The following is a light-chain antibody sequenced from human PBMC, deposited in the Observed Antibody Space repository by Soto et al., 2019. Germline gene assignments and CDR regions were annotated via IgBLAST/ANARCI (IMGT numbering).Light chain of an antibody. CDR3: QRYNSVPNT. CDR1: QGISSY. V-gene: IGKV1-27*01. J-gene: IGKJ3*01. CDR2: GAS. Sequence: DIQMTQSPSSLSASVGDRVTITCRASQGISSYLAWYQQKPGKVPKLLIYGASTLHSGVPSRFSGSGSGTYFTLTINSLQPEDVATYYCQRYNSVPNTFGPGTKVDIK.